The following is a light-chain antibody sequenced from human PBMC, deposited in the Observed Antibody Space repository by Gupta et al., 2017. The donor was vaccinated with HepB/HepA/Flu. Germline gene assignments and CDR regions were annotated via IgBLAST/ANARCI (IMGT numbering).Light chain of an antibody. J-gene: IGKJ4*01. Sequence: EIVMTQSPATLFLSPGERATLSCRASQNINSRLAWSQQKRGQAPRLLMYEASTGAIGTPARFSGSGSGIDFTLTITSLYPEDFAVYYGKVPRTFGGGTKVEIK. CDR1: QNINSR. V-gene: IGKV3-11*01. CDR2: EAS. CDR3: KVPRT.